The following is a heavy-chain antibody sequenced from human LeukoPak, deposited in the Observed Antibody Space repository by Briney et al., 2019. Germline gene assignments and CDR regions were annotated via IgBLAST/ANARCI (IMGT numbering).Heavy chain of an antibody. CDR2: ISSSSSYI. J-gene: IGHJ4*02. CDR1: GFTFSSYS. CDR3: ARDGQLDF. D-gene: IGHD5-24*01. Sequence: GGSLRLSCAASGFTFSSYSMNWVRQAPGKGLEWVSSISSSSSYIYYADSVKGRFTISRDNSKNTVFLEMNSLRTDDTAVYYCARDGQLDFWGQGTLVTVSS. V-gene: IGHV3-21*01.